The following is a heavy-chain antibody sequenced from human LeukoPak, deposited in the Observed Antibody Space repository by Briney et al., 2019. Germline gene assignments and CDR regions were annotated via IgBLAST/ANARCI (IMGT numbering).Heavy chain of an antibody. D-gene: IGHD5-12*01. V-gene: IGHV3-9*01. CDR1: GFTFDDYA. CDR3: AKARGGSGYTGPQNTNFDY. Sequence: GGSVRLSCAASGFTFDDYAMHWVRQAPGKGLEWVSGISWNSGSIGYADSVKGRFTISRDNAKNSLYLQMNSLRAEDTALYYCAKARGGSGYTGPQNTNFDYWGQGTLVTVSS. J-gene: IGHJ4*02. CDR2: ISWNSGSI.